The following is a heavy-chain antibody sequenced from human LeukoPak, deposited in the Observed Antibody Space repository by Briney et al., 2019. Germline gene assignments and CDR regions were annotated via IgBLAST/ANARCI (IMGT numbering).Heavy chain of an antibody. Sequence: PGGSLRLSCAASGFTFSSYGMHWVRQAPGKGLEWVAGIGSDDNTHYAESVRGRFTISRDISKNTVSLQMSSLRAEDTAVYYCAKDILRWSFDSWGQGILVTVSS. V-gene: IGHV3-23*01. CDR2: IGSDDNT. D-gene: IGHD4-23*01. CDR3: AKDILRWSFDS. CDR1: GFTFSSYG. J-gene: IGHJ4*02.